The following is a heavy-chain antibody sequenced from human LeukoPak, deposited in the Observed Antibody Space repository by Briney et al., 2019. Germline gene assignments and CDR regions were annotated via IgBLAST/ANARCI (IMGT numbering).Heavy chain of an antibody. J-gene: IGHJ4*02. CDR1: GGSISSYY. V-gene: IGHV4-59*01. CDR2: IYYSGST. CDR3: ASAMYYYGSGATFDY. D-gene: IGHD3-10*01. Sequence: SETLSLTCTVSGGSISSYYWSWIRQPPGKGLEWIGYIYYSGSTNYNPSLKSRVTISVDTSKNQFSLKLSSVTAADTAVYYCASAMYYYGSGATFDYWGQGTLVTVSS.